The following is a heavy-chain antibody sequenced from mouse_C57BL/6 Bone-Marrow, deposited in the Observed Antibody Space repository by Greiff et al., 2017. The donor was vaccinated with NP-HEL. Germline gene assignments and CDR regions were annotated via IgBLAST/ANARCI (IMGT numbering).Heavy chain of an antibody. CDR1: GYTFTDYE. Sequence: QVQLQQSGAELVRPGASVTLSCKASGYTFTDYEMHWVKQTPVHGLEWIGALDPETGGTAYNQKFKGKAILTAYKSSSTAYMELRSLTSEDSAVYYCTTLLRFAYWGQGTLVTVSA. CDR3: TTLLRFAY. J-gene: IGHJ3*01. D-gene: IGHD2-10*01. V-gene: IGHV1-15*01. CDR2: LDPETGGT.